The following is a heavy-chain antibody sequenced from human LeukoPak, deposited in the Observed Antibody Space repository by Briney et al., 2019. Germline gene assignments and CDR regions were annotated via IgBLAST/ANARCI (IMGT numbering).Heavy chain of an antibody. J-gene: IGHJ4*02. Sequence: SETLSLTCTVSGGSISSYYWSWIRQPPGKGLEWIGCIYYSGSTNYNPSLKSRVTISLDKSRNHFSLKLTSVTAADSAVYYCARRSPYSTGWSSYFDYWGQGALVTVSS. CDR1: GGSISSYY. D-gene: IGHD6-19*01. CDR3: ARRSPYSTGWSSYFDY. CDR2: IYYSGST. V-gene: IGHV4-59*12.